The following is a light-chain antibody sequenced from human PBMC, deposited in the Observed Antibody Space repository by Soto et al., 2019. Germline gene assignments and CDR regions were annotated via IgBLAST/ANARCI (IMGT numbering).Light chain of an antibody. CDR3: QQYKNWPRT. CDR2: GAS. Sequence: EIGMTQSLVTLSVSPGERATLSCRASQSVSYNLAWYQHRPGQAPRLLIYGASTRATAIPARFTGSGSGTEFTLTISSLQSEDFALYYCQQYKNWPRTFGQGTKV. V-gene: IGKV3-15*01. J-gene: IGKJ1*01. CDR1: QSVSYN.